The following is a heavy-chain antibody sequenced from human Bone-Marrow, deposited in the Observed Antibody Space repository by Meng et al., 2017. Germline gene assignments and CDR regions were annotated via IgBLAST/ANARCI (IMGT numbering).Heavy chain of an antibody. CDR1: GGTFSSYT. Sequence: SVKVSCKASGGTFSSYTISWVRQAPGQGLEWMGRIIPILGIANYAQKFQGRVTITADKSTSTAYMELSSLRSEDTAVYYCARAGLEPYYDILTGYYNRYYYYYGMDVWGQGTTVTGS. CDR2: IIPILGIA. CDR3: ARAGLEPYYDILTGYYNRYYYYYGMDV. J-gene: IGHJ6*02. D-gene: IGHD3-9*01. V-gene: IGHV1-69*02.